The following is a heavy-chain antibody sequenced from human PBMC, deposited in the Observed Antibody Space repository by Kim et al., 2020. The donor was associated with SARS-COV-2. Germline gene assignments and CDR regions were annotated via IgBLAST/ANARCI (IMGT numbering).Heavy chain of an antibody. V-gene: IGHV3-30-3*01. D-gene: IGHD3-22*01. CDR1: GFTFSSYA. Sequence: GGSLRLSCAASGFTFSSYAMHWVRQAPGKGLEWVAVISYDGSNKYYADSVKGRFTISRDNSKNTLYLQMNSLRAEDTAVYYCARTYYYDSGDAFDIWGQGTMVTVSS. J-gene: IGHJ3*02. CDR3: ARTYYYDSGDAFDI. CDR2: ISYDGSNK.